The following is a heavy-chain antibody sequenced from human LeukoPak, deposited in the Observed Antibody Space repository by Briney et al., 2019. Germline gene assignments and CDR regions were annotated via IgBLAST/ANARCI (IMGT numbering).Heavy chain of an antibody. CDR2: IIPILGIA. CDR1: GGTFSSYT. J-gene: IGHJ3*02. V-gene: IGHV1-69*02. Sequence: ASVKVSCKASGGTFSSYTISWVRQAPGQGLEWMGRIIPILGIANYAQKFQGRVTITADKSTSTAYMELSSLRSEDTAVYYCARGTPRELDRGGDIWGQGTMVTVSS. CDR3: ARGTPRELDRGGDI. D-gene: IGHD1-1*01.